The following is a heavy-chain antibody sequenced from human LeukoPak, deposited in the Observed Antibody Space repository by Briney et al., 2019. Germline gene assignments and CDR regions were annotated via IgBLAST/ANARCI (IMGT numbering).Heavy chain of an antibody. J-gene: IGHJ4*02. Sequence: PGGSLRLSCAASGFTFTNYAMSWVRQAPGKGLEWVSGMSGSGSSTYYADSVKGRFAISRDNSKNTLYLQMNSLRPEDTAVYYCAKDPVTVAGWGYFDYWGQGALLTVSS. CDR1: GFTFTNYA. CDR2: MSGSGSST. D-gene: IGHD6-19*01. CDR3: AKDPVTVAGWGYFDY. V-gene: IGHV3-23*01.